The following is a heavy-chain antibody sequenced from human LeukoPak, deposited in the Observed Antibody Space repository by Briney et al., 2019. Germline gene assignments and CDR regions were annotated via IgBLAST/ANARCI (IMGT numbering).Heavy chain of an antibody. J-gene: IGHJ6*02. D-gene: IGHD1-14*01. CDR1: GVSVNSADYY. V-gene: IGHV4-31*03. CDR2: IFYTGTA. Sequence: SQTLSLTCSVSGVSVNSADYYWSWIRHHPGEGLEWIGYIFYTGTAYYNPSLESRVTISIDTSKNQFSLTLTSVTAADTAVYYCARDPEGVRAVDVWGQGTTVTVSS. CDR3: ARDPEGVRAVDV.